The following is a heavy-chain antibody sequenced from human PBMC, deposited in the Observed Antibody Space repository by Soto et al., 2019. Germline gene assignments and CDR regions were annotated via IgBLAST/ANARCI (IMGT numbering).Heavy chain of an antibody. J-gene: IGHJ4*02. CDR1: GYTFTSYD. CDR3: AREKSGYYDY. Sequence: ASVKVSCKASGYTFTSYDINWVRQATGQGLERMGWMNPNSGNTGYAQKFQGKVTMTRSTSISTAYMELSSLRSEDTAVYYCAREKSGYYDYWGQGTLVTVSS. CDR2: MNPNSGNT. V-gene: IGHV1-8*01. D-gene: IGHD3-3*01.